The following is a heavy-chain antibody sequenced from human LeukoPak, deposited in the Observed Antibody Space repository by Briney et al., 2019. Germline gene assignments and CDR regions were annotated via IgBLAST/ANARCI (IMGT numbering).Heavy chain of an antibody. Sequence: GGSLRLSCAASGFTVSSNYMSWVRQAPGKGLEWVSAISGSGGSTYYADSVKGRFTISRDNSKNTLYLQMNSLRAEDTAVYYCAKDRPLIVVVPAAPFDYWGQGTLVTVSS. CDR3: AKDRPLIVVVPAAPFDY. J-gene: IGHJ4*02. D-gene: IGHD2-2*01. CDR2: ISGSGGST. CDR1: GFTVSSNY. V-gene: IGHV3-23*01.